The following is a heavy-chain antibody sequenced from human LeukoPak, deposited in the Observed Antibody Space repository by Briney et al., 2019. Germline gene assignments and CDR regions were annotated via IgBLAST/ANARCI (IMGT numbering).Heavy chain of an antibody. V-gene: IGHV3-48*03. D-gene: IGHD1-20*01. Sequence: PGGSLRLSCAASGFTFSSYEMNWVRQAPGKGLEWVSYISSSGSTIYYADSVKGRFTISRDNAKNSLYLQMNSLRAEETAGYYCARGGITGTNWGQGTLVTVSS. CDR2: ISSSGSTI. CDR3: ARGGITGTN. CDR1: GFTFSSYE. J-gene: IGHJ4*02.